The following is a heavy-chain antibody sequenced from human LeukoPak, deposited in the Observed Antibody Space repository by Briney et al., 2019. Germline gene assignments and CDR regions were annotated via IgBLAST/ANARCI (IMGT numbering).Heavy chain of an antibody. D-gene: IGHD1-26*01. CDR3: ARDRIRGLGATTWNDAFDI. Sequence: GGSLRLSCAASGFTFSSYSMNWVRQAPGKGLEWVSYISSSSSTIYYADSVKGRFTISRDNAKNSLYLQMNSLRAEDTAVYYCARDRIRGLGATTWNDAFDIWGQGTMVTVSS. V-gene: IGHV3-48*01. CDR2: ISSSSSTI. CDR1: GFTFSSYS. J-gene: IGHJ3*02.